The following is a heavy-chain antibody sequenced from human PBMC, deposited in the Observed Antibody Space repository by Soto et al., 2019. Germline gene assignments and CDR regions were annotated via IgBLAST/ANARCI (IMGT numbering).Heavy chain of an antibody. CDR3: ARGYYHGSGRNYGMDV. CDR2: INAGNGNT. D-gene: IGHD3-10*01. J-gene: IGHJ6*02. Sequence: GASVKVSCKASGYTFTSYAMHWVRQAPGQRLEWMGWINAGNGNTKYSQKFQGRVTITRDTSASTAYMELSSLRSEDTAVYYCARGYYHGSGRNYGMDVWGQVTTVTVSS. CDR1: GYTFTSYA. V-gene: IGHV1-3*01.